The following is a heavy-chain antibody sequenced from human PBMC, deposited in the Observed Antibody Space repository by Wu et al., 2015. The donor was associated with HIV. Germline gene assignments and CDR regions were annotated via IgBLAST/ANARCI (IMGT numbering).Heavy chain of an antibody. CDR1: GYTFTGYY. CDR3: ARAYYYGSGSYYGAEYFQH. CDR2: ISPNSGGT. V-gene: IGHV1-2*02. Sequence: QVQLVQSGAEVKKPGASVKVSCKASGYTFTGYYMHWVRQAPGQGLEWMGWISPNSGGTNYAQKFQGRVTMTRDTSISTAYMELRRLRSDDTAVYYCARAYYYGSGSYYGAEYFQHWGEGTWSPSPQ. J-gene: IGHJ1*01. D-gene: IGHD3-10*01.